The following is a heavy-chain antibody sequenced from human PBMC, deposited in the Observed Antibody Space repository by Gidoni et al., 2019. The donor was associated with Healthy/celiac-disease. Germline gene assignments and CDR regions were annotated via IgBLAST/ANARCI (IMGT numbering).Heavy chain of an antibody. CDR2: ISYDGSNK. CDR3: ASGGSRYYGSGSYFVDY. CDR1: GFTFSSYA. D-gene: IGHD3-10*01. Sequence: QVQLVESGGGVVQPGRSLRLSCAASGFTFSSYAMHWVRQAPGKGLEWVAVISYDGSNKYYADSVKGRFTISRDNSKNTLYLQMNSLRAEDTAVYYCASGGSRYYGSGSYFVDYWGQGTLVTVSS. V-gene: IGHV3-30*04. J-gene: IGHJ4*02.